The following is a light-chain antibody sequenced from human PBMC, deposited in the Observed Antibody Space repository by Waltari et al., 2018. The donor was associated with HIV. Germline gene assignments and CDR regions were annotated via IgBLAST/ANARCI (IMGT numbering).Light chain of an antibody. Sequence: SYELTQLPSVSVSPGQTARFTCSGDALAKQYAYWYQQKPGQAPVLMISKDNERPSGTPERCSGSSSGTTVTLTISGVQAEDEADYYCQSADSGGTWDVVFGGGTKLTVL. CDR1: ALAKQY. V-gene: IGLV3-25*03. J-gene: IGLJ2*01. CDR2: KDN. CDR3: QSADSGGTWDVV.